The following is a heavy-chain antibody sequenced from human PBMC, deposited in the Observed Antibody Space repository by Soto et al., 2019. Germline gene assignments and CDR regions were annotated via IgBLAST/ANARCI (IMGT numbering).Heavy chain of an antibody. CDR2: ISAYKANI. CDR3: ARDLDGSGAYYTDF. D-gene: IGHD3-10*01. CDR1: GYTFPNYG. J-gene: IGHJ4*02. Sequence: QLVQSVAEVKKPGASVKVSCKASGYTFPNYGITWVRQAPGQALVWMGWISAYKANIKYAQKVQGRVTLTTATSTSTAYMELRSLRSDDTAIYYCARDLDGSGAYYTDFWGQGTLVTVYS. V-gene: IGHV1-18*01.